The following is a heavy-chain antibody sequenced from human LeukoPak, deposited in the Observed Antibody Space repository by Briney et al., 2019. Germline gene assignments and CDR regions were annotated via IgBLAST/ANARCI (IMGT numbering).Heavy chain of an antibody. V-gene: IGHV1-69*04. J-gene: IGHJ3*02. CDR2: IIPILGIA. Sequence: SVKVSCKASGGTFSSYAISWVRQAPGQGLEWMGRIIPILGIANYAQKFQGRVTITADKSTSTAYMELSSLRSEDTAVYYCAAQEMATAVAFDIWGQGTMVTVSS. CDR3: AAQEMATAVAFDI. CDR1: GGTFSSYA. D-gene: IGHD5-24*01.